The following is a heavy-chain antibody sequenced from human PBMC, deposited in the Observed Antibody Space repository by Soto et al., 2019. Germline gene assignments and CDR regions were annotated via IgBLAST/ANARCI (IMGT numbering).Heavy chain of an antibody. CDR2: IIPILGIA. Sequence: QVQLVQSGAEVKKPGSSVKVSCKASGGTFSSYTISWVRQAPGQGLEWMGRIIPILGIANYAQKFQGRVTITADKSTSTAYMELSSLRSEDTAVYYWATERRSGGMDVWGQGTTVTVSS. CDR1: GGTFSSYT. CDR3: ATERRSGGMDV. D-gene: IGHD1-1*01. V-gene: IGHV1-69*02. J-gene: IGHJ6*02.